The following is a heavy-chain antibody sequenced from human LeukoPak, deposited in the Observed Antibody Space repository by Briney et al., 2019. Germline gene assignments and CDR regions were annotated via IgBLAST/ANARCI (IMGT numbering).Heavy chain of an antibody. V-gene: IGHV5-51*01. J-gene: IGHJ6*03. D-gene: IGHD4-11*01. CDR1: GYNFATYW. CDR2: IYPGDSDT. Sequence: GESLKISCKGSGYNFATYWLGWVRQMPGKGLQLMGIIYPGDSDTRYSPSFRGQVTISADKSISTAYLQWSSLKASDTAMYYCARYSRLPFSTVTTNYYYMDVWGKGTTVTVSS. CDR3: ARYSRLPFSTVTTNYYYMDV.